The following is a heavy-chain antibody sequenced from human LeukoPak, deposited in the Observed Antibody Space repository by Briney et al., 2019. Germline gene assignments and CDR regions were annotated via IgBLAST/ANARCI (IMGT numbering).Heavy chain of an antibody. CDR1: GFTFSSYA. Sequence: PGGSLRLSCAASGFTFSSYAMHWVRQAPGKGLEWVAVISYDGSNKYYADSVKGRFTISRDNSKNTLYLQMNSLRAEDTAVYYCAREPRGDYYYGMDVWGQGTTVTVSS. CDR3: AREPRGDYYYGMDV. J-gene: IGHJ6*02. V-gene: IGHV3-30-3*01. CDR2: ISYDGSNK.